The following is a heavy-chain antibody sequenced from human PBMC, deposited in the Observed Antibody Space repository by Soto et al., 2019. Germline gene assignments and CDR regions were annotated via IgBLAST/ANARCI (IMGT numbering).Heavy chain of an antibody. Sequence: EVRLVESGGGLVQPGGSLRLSCAASGFTFSREWRSWVRQRPGEGLEWVANIKEDGSKKYYVDSVKGRFTISRDNAKSSLFLQVNSLRVEDTAVYYCAKDHYMGVWFDPWGQGTLVTVSP. D-gene: IGHD2-15*01. V-gene: IGHV3-7*03. CDR1: GFTFSREW. CDR3: AKDHYMGVWFDP. J-gene: IGHJ5*02. CDR2: IKEDGSKK.